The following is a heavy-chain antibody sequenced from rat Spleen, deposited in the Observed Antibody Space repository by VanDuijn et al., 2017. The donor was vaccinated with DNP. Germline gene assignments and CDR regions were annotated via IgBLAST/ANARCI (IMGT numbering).Heavy chain of an antibody. CDR1: GFSLASYT. V-gene: IGHV2-6*01. Sequence: QVQLKESGPGLVQPSQTLSLTCTVSGFSLASYTVSWVRQPPGKGLEWIAAISNSGYTYYNSAPKSRLSISRDTSKSQVFLKMNSLQTEDTAMYFCARWEGINAYWGQGTLVTVSS. J-gene: IGHJ3*01. CDR2: ISNSGYT. CDR3: ARWEGINAY. D-gene: IGHD1-11*01.